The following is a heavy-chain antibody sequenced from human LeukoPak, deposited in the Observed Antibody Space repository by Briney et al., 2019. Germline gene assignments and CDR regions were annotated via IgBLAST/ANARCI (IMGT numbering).Heavy chain of an antibody. D-gene: IGHD6-13*01. CDR2: INHSGST. CDR3: ARGSSSYDC. Sequence: SETLSLTCAVYGGSFSGYYWSWIRQPPGKGLEWIGEINHSGSTNYNPSLKSRVPISVDTSKNQCSLKLSSVPAADTAVYYCARGSSSYDCWGQGTLLTVSS. CDR1: GGSFSGYY. V-gene: IGHV4-34*01. J-gene: IGHJ4*02.